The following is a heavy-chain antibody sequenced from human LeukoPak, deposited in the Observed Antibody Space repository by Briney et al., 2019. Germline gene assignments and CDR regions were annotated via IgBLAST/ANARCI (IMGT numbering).Heavy chain of an antibody. Sequence: SGGSLRLSCAASGFTFSSYSMNWVRQAPGKGLEWVSSISSSSSYIYYADSVKGRFTISRDNAKNSLYLQMNSLRAEDTAVYYCARLRWYLKNSPFDYWGQGTLVTVSS. V-gene: IGHV3-21*01. J-gene: IGHJ4*02. CDR2: ISSSSSYI. CDR3: ARLRWYLKNSPFDY. D-gene: IGHD4-23*01. CDR1: GFTFSSYS.